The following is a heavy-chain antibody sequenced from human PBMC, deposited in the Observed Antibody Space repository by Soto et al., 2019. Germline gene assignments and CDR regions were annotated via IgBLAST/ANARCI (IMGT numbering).Heavy chain of an antibody. D-gene: IGHD1-20*01. CDR3: TTDDKSRDNPGNGMDV. Sequence: GGSLRLSCAASGFTFSTYSMNWVRQAPGKGLEWVAYISSSSSTIFYADSVKGRFTISRDNAKNTLYLQMNSLKTEDTAVYYCTTDDKSRDNPGNGMDVWGQGTTVTVSS. J-gene: IGHJ6*02. CDR1: GFTFSTYS. V-gene: IGHV3-48*01. CDR2: ISSSSSTI.